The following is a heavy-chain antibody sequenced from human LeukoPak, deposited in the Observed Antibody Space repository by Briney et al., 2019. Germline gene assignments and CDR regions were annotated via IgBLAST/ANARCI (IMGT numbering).Heavy chain of an antibody. CDR3: AKDRDIVVVPAALFDY. J-gene: IGHJ4*01. CDR1: GFTFSSYA. V-gene: IGHV3-23*01. CDR2: ISGSGGST. Sequence: GSLRLSCAASGFTFSSYAMSWVRQAPGKGLEWVSAISGSGGSTYYADSVKGRFTISRDNSKNTLYLQMNSLRAEDTAVYYCAKDRDIVVVPAALFDYWGQEPWSPSPQ. D-gene: IGHD2-2*01.